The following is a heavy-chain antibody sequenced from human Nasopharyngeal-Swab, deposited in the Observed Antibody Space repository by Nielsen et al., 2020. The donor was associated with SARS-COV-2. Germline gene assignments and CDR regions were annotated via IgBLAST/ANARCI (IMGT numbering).Heavy chain of an antibody. Sequence: VRQMPGKGLEWVAVISYDGSNKYYADSVKGRFTISRDNSKNTLYLQMNSLRAEDTAVYYCARTDSSGYYPVTYYYHGMDVWGQGTTVTVSS. V-gene: IGHV3-30-3*01. D-gene: IGHD3-22*01. J-gene: IGHJ6*02. CDR3: ARTDSSGYYPVTYYYHGMDV. CDR2: ISYDGSNK.